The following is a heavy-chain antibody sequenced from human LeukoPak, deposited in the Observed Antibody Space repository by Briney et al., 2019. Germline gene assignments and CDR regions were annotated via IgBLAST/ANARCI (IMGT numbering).Heavy chain of an antibody. V-gene: IGHV3-30*18. CDR2: ISSDGGNE. D-gene: IGHD4/OR15-4a*01. CDR3: AKEPRSDYGLEGNWFDP. Sequence: PGGSLRLSCAASGFTFTSYGMHWVRQAPGKGLEWVALISSDGGNENYADSVRGRFTISRDNSKNTLYLQMNSLRAEDTAVYYCAKEPRSDYGLEGNWFDPWGQGTLVTVSS. J-gene: IGHJ5*02. CDR1: GFTFTSYG.